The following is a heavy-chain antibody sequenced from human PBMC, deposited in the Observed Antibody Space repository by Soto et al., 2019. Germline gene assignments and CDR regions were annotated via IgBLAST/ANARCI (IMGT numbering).Heavy chain of an antibody. CDR2: ICSGGST. J-gene: IGHJ5*02. CDR1: GFTFSSYA. D-gene: IGHD6-13*01. CDR3: AILSSSWYSSWFDP. V-gene: IGHV3-53*01. Sequence: VGSLRLSCSASGFTFSSYAIHWVRQAPGKGLEWVSVICSGGSTYYADSVKGRFTISRDNSKNTLYLQMNSLRAEDTAVYYCAILSSSWYSSWFDPWGQGTLVTVSS.